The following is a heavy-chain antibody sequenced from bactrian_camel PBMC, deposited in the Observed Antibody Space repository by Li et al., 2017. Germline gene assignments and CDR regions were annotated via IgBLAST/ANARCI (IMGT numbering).Heavy chain of an antibody. D-gene: IGHD6*01. CDR1: GFTFSDYD. Sequence: VQLVESGGGLVHPGGSLRLSCASSGFTFSDYDIACIRQTPGKGLEWIANIASGGGSTYYTDSVQGRFTISRDNAKNTVYLQLNSLKTEDMAMCYCANTVAGTPFYWGQGTQVTVS. CDR2: IASGGGST. V-gene: IGHV3S40*01. CDR3: ANTVAGTPFY. J-gene: IGHJ4*01.